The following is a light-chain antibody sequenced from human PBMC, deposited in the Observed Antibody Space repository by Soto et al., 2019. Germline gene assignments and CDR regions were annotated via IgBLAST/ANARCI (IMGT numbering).Light chain of an antibody. CDR2: TNN. J-gene: IGLJ1*01. CDR1: SSNIGSSN. V-gene: IGLV1-44*01. Sequence: QSVLTQPPSASGTPGQRVTISCSGSSSNIGSSNLNWNQQLPGTAPKLLIYTNNQRPSGVPDRFSGSKSGTSASLAISGLQSEDEADYYCVAWDDSLNGRVFGTGTKVTVL. CDR3: VAWDDSLNGRV.